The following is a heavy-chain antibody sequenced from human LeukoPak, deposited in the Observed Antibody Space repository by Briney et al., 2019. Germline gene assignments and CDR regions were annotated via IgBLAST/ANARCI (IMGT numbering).Heavy chain of an antibody. CDR2: IRSKANSYAT. CDR1: GFTFSGSA. Sequence: GGSLKLSCAASGFTFSGSAMHWDRQASGKGLEWVGRIRSKANSYATAYAASVKGRFTISRDDSKNTAYLQMNSLKTEDTAVYYCTSTYYYDSSGYYVFDYWGQGTLVTVSS. CDR3: TSTYYYDSSGYYVFDY. V-gene: IGHV3-73*01. J-gene: IGHJ4*02. D-gene: IGHD3-22*01.